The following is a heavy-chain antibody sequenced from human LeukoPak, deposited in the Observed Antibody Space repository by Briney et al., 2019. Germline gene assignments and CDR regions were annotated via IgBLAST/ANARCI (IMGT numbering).Heavy chain of an antibody. D-gene: IGHD3-10*01. CDR2: IYYSGST. Sequence: SETLSLTCTVSGGSISSGGYYWSWIRQHPGKGLEWIGYIYYSGSTYYNPSLKSRVTISVDTSKNQISLKLSSVTAADTAVYYCARDFTDYGSGSYYYYFDYWGQGTLVTVSS. J-gene: IGHJ4*02. CDR1: GGSISSGGYY. V-gene: IGHV4-31*03. CDR3: ARDFTDYGSGSYYYYFDY.